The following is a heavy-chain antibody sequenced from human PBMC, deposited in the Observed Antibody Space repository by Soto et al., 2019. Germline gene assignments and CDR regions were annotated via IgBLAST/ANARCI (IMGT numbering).Heavy chain of an antibody. CDR3: AITRLEDSIDYRRDRFDI. CDR1: GFTFSTYS. J-gene: IGHJ3*02. V-gene: IGHV3-21*04. CDR2: ISSRSDI. Sequence: GSLRLSCVGSGFTFSTYSINWVRQAPGKGLEWVSSISSRSDIYYADSVKGRFTISRDNSNNTLFLQMNSLRAEDTDVYYCAITRLEDSIDYRRDRFDIRGQGT. D-gene: IGHD3-22*01.